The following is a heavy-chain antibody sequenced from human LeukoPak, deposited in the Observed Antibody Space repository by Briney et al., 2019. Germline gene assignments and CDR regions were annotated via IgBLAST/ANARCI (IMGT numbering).Heavy chain of an antibody. Sequence: PGGSLRLSCAASGFTFSSYAMNWVRQAPGKGLQWVSTISGSGGSTYYADSVKGRFTISRDNSKNTLYLQMNSLRAEDTAVYYCAKGAVAGTLYFDYWGQETLVIVSS. V-gene: IGHV3-23*01. CDR2: ISGSGGST. CDR3: AKGAVAGTLYFDY. D-gene: IGHD6-19*01. J-gene: IGHJ4*02. CDR1: GFTFSSYA.